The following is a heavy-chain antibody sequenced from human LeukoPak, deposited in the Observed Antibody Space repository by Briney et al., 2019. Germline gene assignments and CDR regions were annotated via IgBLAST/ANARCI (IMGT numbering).Heavy chain of an antibody. V-gene: IGHV3-33*01. Sequence: GGSLRLSCAASGFTFSSYGMHWVRQAPGKGLEWVAVIWYDGTNKYYADSVEGRFTISRDNSKNTLYLQMNSLRAEDTAVYYCARTRYNSGGGDYWGQGTRVTVSP. CDR3: ARTRYNSGGGDY. CDR1: GFTFSSYG. D-gene: IGHD6-19*01. CDR2: IWYDGTNK. J-gene: IGHJ4*02.